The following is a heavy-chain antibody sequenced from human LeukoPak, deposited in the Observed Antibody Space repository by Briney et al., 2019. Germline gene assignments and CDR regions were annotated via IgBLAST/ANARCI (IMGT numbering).Heavy chain of an antibody. CDR1: GFTVSSNY. V-gene: IGHV3-21*01. J-gene: IGHJ3*02. CDR2: ISSSSSYI. CDR3: ARDGHGDYGNDAFDI. Sequence: GGSLRLSCAASGFTVSSNYMSWVRQAPGKGLEWVSSISSSSSYIYYADSVKGRFTISRDNAKNSLYLQMNSLRAEDTAVYYCARDGHGDYGNDAFDIWGQGTMVTVSS. D-gene: IGHD4-17*01.